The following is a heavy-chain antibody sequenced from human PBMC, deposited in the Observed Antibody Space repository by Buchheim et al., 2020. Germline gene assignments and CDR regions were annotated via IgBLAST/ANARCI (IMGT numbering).Heavy chain of an antibody. CDR3: ARGPGYSRYYYYGMDV. J-gene: IGHJ6*02. CDR2: INPNSGGT. V-gene: IGHV1-2*04. Sequence: QVQLVQSGAEVKKPGASVKVSRKASGYTFTGYYMHWVRQAPGQGLEWMGWINPNSGGTNYAQKFQGWVTMTRDTSISTAYMELRRMRSDDTAVYYCARGPGYSRYYYYGMDVGGQGTT. CDR1: GYTFTGYY. D-gene: IGHD6-13*01.